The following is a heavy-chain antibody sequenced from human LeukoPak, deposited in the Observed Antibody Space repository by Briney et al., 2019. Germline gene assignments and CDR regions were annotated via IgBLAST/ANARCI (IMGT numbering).Heavy chain of an antibody. D-gene: IGHD4-17*01. CDR1: GGSISSSSYY. CDR3: ARAPTTVTIEYFDY. Sequence: SETLSLTCTVSGGSISSSSYYWGWIRQPPGKGLEWIGRIYTTGSTNYSPSLKSRVTMSVDKSKNQFSLKLNSVTAADTAVYYCARAPTTVTIEYFDYWDQGTLVTVSS. J-gene: IGHJ4*02. V-gene: IGHV4-61*05. CDR2: IYTTGST.